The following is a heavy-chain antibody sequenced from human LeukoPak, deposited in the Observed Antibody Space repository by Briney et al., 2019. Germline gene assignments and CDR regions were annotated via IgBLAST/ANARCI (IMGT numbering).Heavy chain of an antibody. CDR2: IYSSGST. CDR1: VGSISRGSYH. D-gene: IGHD2-21*01. J-gene: IGHJ4*02. V-gene: IGHV4-61*02. Sequence: SDTLSLTCTVCVGSISRGSYHGRWIRQPAGEGVEWIGRIYSSGSTNYNPSLKRRVPIRVDTSNDQFSLKLSSVTTADTAVYYCARSSFNCGGDCYSVDYWGQGTLVTVSS. CDR3: ARSSFNCGGDCYSVDY.